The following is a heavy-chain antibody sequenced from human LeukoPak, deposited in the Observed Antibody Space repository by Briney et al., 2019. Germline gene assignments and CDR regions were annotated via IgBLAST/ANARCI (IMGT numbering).Heavy chain of an antibody. V-gene: IGHV4-59*01. CDR1: GDSISRFY. CDR2: ISYSGSSDYNPSLKSRLT. J-gene: IGHJ3*02. Sequence: SETPSLTCNVSGDSISRFYWNWIPEPPRKGLEWIGYISYSGSSDYNPSLKSRLTNYNPSLKSRVTMSADTSKNQLSLRLNSVTAADTAVYYCAKWEQSTNAFDIWGQGTMVTVSS. D-gene: IGHD1/OR15-1a*01. CDR3: AKWEQSTNAFDI.